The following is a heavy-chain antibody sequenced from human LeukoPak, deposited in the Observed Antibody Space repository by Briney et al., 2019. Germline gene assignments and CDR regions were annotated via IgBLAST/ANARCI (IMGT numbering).Heavy chain of an antibody. CDR3: AKAAGRGNQLDY. J-gene: IGHJ4*02. CDR1: GFSFDDYP. Sequence: QPGGSLRLSCAASGFSFDDYPMNWVRQAPGKGLEWVSLINWEGGGTYYADSVKGRFTISRDNSNNSLYLQMNSLRAEDTALYYCAKAAGRGNQLDYWGQGTPVIVSS. D-gene: IGHD1-14*01. CDR2: INWEGGGT. V-gene: IGHV3-43*01.